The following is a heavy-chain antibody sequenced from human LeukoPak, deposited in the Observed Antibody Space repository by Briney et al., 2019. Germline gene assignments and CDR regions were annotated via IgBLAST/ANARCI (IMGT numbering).Heavy chain of an antibody. CDR3: ARANSGNFDY. V-gene: IGHV4-34*01. D-gene: IGHD4-23*01. Sequence: SETLSLTCAVYGGLFSGYYWSWIRQRPGKGLEWIGEINHSGSTNYNPSLKSRVTISVDTSKNQFSLKLSSVTAADTAVYYCARANSGNFDYWGQGTLVTVSS. J-gene: IGHJ4*02. CDR2: INHSGST. CDR1: GGLFSGYY.